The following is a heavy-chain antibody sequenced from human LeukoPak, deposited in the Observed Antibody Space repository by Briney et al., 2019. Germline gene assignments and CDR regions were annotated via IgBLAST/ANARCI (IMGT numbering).Heavy chain of an antibody. CDR3: ARDHYDSSGYYTHWSLDL. V-gene: IGHV4-31*03. D-gene: IGHD3-22*01. CDR2: IYYSGST. J-gene: IGHJ2*01. Sequence: RPSETLSLTCTVSGDSIRSGGYYWTWIRQHPGKGLEWIGYIYYSGSTQYNPSLKSRLTISVDTSKNQFSLKLSSVTAADTAVYYCARDHYDSSGYYTHWSLDLWGRGTLVTVSS. CDR1: GDSIRSGGYY.